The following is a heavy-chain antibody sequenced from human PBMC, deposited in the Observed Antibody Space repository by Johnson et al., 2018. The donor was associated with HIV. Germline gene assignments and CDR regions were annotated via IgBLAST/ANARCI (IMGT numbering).Heavy chain of an antibody. Sequence: QVQLVESGRGVLQPGRSLRLSYAASGFIFSGFGLHWVRQAPGKGLEWVACISYDGGNKYYADSVRGRISISRDNSKKTLYLQMNSLRAEDTAVYYCARDGYNYVAFDIWGQGTMVTVSS. D-gene: IGHD5-24*01. CDR2: ISYDGGNK. J-gene: IGHJ3*02. V-gene: IGHV3-30*03. CDR1: GFIFSGFG. CDR3: ARDGYNYVAFDI.